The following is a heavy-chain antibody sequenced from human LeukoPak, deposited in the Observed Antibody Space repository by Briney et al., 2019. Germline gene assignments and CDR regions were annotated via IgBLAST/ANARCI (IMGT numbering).Heavy chain of an antibody. CDR2: ISWNSDVK. D-gene: IGHD5-12*01. V-gene: IGHV3-9*01. J-gene: IGHJ3*01. Sequence: GGSLRLSCAASGFIFDDYAMRWVRQAPGKGLQWVSGISWNSDVKTYADSVKGRVIISRDNTKNSLYLQMNSLGVEDTALYYCAGKLSGSKPFDFWGQGTMVTVSS. CDR1: GFIFDDYA. CDR3: AGKLSGSKPFDF.